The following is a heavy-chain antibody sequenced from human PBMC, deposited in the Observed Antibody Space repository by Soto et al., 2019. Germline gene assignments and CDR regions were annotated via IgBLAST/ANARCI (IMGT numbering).Heavy chain of an antibody. J-gene: IGHJ4*02. CDR3: ARGDGDYYDGNGYLGRH. V-gene: IGHV3-74*01. CDR1: GFTFSSYW. CDR2: INSDGSRT. D-gene: IGHD3-22*01. Sequence: EVQLVESGGGIVQPGGSLRLSCAASGFTFSSYWMHWVRQAPGKGLVWVSRINSDGSRTSYADSAKGRFTISRDNAKNTVYLQINSLRAEYTAVYYCARGDGDYYDGNGYLGRHWGQGTLVTVSS.